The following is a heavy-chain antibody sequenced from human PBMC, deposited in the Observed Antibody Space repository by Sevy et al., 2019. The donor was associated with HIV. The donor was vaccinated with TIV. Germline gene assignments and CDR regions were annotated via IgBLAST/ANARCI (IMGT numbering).Heavy chain of an antibody. CDR3: AKDHNCSGGSCYDAFDI. CDR2: ISGSGGST. Sequence: GGSLRLSCAASGFTFSSYAMSWVRQAPGKGLEWVSAISGSGGSTYYADSVKGRFTISRDNSKNTLYLQMNSLRAEDTVVYYCAKDHNCSGGSCYDAFDIWGQGTLVTVSS. J-gene: IGHJ3*02. V-gene: IGHV3-23*01. CDR1: GFTFSSYA. D-gene: IGHD2-15*01.